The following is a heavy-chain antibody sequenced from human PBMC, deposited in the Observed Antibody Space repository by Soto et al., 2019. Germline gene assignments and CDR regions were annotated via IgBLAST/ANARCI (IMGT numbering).Heavy chain of an antibody. J-gene: IGHJ4*02. CDR3: TRASSLDFDF. CDR2: IRRNAYGGTT. V-gene: IGHV3-49*04. CDR1: GFTFGDYA. D-gene: IGHD3-16*01. Sequence: GGSLRLACTTSGFTFGDYALSWVRQAPGKGLEWVGFIRRNAYGGTTDYAASVKGRFTISRDDSKSIAYLQMNSLRTEDTALYYCTRASSLDFDFWGQGTLVTVSS.